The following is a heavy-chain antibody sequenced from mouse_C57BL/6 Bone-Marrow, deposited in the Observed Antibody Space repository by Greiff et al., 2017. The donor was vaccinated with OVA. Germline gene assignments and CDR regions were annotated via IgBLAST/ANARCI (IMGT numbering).Heavy chain of an antibody. CDR1: GYTFTSYG. J-gene: IGHJ3*01. CDR3: ARRLYYGSSYGWFAY. D-gene: IGHD1-1*01. V-gene: IGHV1-81*01. CDR2: IYPRSGNT. Sequence: VQLKESGAELARPGASVKLSCKASGYTFTSYGISWVKQRTGQGLEWIGEIYPRSGNTYYNEKFKGKATLTADKSSSTAYMELRSLTSEDSAVYFCARRLYYGSSYGWFAYWGQGTLVTVSA.